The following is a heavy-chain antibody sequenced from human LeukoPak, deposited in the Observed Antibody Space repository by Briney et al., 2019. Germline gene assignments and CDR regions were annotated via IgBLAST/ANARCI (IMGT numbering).Heavy chain of an antibody. J-gene: IGHJ4*02. CDR1: GFTFSSYE. Sequence: GGSLRLSCAASGFTFSSYEMNWVRQAPGKGLEGVSYISGSGSTIYYADSVKGRFTISRDNAKNSLYLQKNSLRGEDTAVYYCARDMSGYGYFDYWGQGTLVTVSS. V-gene: IGHV3-48*03. CDR3: ARDMSGYGYFDY. D-gene: IGHD5-12*01. CDR2: ISGSGSTI.